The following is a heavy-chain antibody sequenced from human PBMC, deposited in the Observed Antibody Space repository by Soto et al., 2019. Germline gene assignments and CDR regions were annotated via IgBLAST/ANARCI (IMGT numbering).Heavy chain of an antibody. CDR2: IWFDGTKK. CDR1: GFTFSTYG. J-gene: IGHJ3*02. D-gene: IGHD3-3*01. V-gene: IGHV3-33*06. CDR3: AKDFYNPGHNVFGVVIIPDDPFDI. Sequence: GGSLRLSCAASGFTFSTYGMHWVRQAPGKGLEWVAVIWFDGTKKYYADSVNGRFTISRDNSKNTLYLQMNSLRAEDTAVYYCAKDFYNPGHNVFGVVIIPDDPFDIWGQGTMVTVSS.